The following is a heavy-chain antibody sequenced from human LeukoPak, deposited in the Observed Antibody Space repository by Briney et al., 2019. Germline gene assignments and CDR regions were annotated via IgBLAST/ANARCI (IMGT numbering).Heavy chain of an antibody. D-gene: IGHD3-10*01. J-gene: IGHJ5*02. CDR1: GGSISSYY. CDR2: IYYSGST. V-gene: IGHV4-59*01. Sequence: ASETLSLTCTVSGGSISSYYWSWIRQTPGKGLEWIGYIYYSGSTNYNPSLKSRVTISVDTSKNQFSLKLSSVTAADTAVYYCARDYGYYYGSGSYFSGFWFGPWGQGTLVTVSS. CDR3: ARDYGYYYGSGSYFSGFWFGP.